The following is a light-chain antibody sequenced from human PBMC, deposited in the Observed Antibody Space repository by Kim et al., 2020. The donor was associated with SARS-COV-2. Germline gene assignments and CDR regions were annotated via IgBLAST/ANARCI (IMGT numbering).Light chain of an antibody. V-gene: IGLV1-40*01. CDR3: QSYDSSLSGVV. J-gene: IGLJ2*01. CDR1: SSNTGAGYV. Sequence: QRVTSLRTGSSSNTGAGYVVRWYQQLPGTAPNLLIYGNSNRPSGVPDRFSGSKSGTSASLAITGLQAEDVADYYCQSYDSSLSGVVFGGGTQLTVL. CDR2: GNS.